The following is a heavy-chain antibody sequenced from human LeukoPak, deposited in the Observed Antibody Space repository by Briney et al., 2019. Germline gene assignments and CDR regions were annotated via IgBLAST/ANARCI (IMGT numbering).Heavy chain of an antibody. CDR2: ISYDGSNK. Sequence: GRSLRLSCAASGFTFSSYAMHWVRQAPGKGLEWVAVISYDGSNKYYADSVKGRFTISRDNSKNTLYLQMNSLRAEDTAVYYCAGDLSDYGDCTFAEYFQHWGQGTLVTVSS. D-gene: IGHD4-17*01. CDR1: GFTFSSYA. V-gene: IGHV3-30*04. CDR3: AGDLSDYGDCTFAEYFQH. J-gene: IGHJ1*01.